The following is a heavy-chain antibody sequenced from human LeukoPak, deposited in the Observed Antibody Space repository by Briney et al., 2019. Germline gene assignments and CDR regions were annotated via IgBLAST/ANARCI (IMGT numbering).Heavy chain of an antibody. CDR1: GSSFSGYS. V-gene: IGHV3-21*05. J-gene: IGHJ6*02. D-gene: IGHD4-23*01. CDR3: ARDYGGSSGYYYGMDV. Sequence: GGSLRLSCAASGSSFSGYSMTWVRQAPGKGLEWISYISAGSDYIYYADSVKGRFTISRDNSKNTLYLQMNSLRTEDTALYYCARDYGGSSGYYYGMDVWGQGTTVTVSS. CDR2: ISAGSDYI.